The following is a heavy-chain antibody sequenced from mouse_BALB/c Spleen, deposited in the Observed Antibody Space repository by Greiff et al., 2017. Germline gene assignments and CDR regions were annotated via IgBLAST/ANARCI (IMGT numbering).Heavy chain of an antibody. CDR1: GYTFTSYV. CDR2: INPYNDGT. J-gene: IGHJ4*01. V-gene: IGHV1-14*01. D-gene: IGHD1-1*01. Sequence: VQLQQSGPELVKPGASVKMSCKASGYTFTSYVMHWVKQKPGQGLEWIGYINPYNDGTKYNEKFKGKATLTSDKSSSTAYMELSSLTSEDSAVYYCALGTVVATGAMDYWGQGTSVTVSS. CDR3: ALGTVVATGAMDY.